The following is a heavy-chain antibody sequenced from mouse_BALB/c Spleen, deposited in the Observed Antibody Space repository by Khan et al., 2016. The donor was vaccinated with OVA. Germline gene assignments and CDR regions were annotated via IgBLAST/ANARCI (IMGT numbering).Heavy chain of an antibody. CDR1: GYTFTSYV. D-gene: IGHD2-14*01. CDR2: IYPYNDDT. J-gene: IGHJ2*01. V-gene: IGHV1S136*01. Sequence: EVELVESGPELVKPGASVKMSCKASGYTFTSYVMHWLRQKSGQGLEWIGYIYPYNDDTKYNEKYKGKATLTSDNSSSLAYMELSSLTSADSAVYYCAKNYRYDVYFDYWGQGTTLTVSS. CDR3: AKNYRYDVYFDY.